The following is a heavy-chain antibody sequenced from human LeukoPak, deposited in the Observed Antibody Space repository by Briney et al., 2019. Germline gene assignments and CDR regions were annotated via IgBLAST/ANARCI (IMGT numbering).Heavy chain of an antibody. Sequence: SVKVSCKASGGTFSSYAISWVRQAPGQGLEWMGGIIPIFGTANYAQKFQGRVTITADESTSTAYMELSSLRSEDAAVYYCARAPNYYDSSGYYYLLYYWGQGTLVTVSS. CDR2: IIPIFGTA. D-gene: IGHD3-22*01. J-gene: IGHJ4*02. V-gene: IGHV1-69*13. CDR3: ARAPNYYDSSGYYYLLYY. CDR1: GGTFSSYA.